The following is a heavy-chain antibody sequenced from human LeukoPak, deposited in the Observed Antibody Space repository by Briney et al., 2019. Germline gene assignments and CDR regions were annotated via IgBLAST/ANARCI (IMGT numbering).Heavy chain of an antibody. CDR3: ARDLVGARPFDY. V-gene: IGHV3-7*01. CDR1: GFTFSSRDW. CDR2: IKQDGSEK. J-gene: IGHJ4*02. Sequence: GGSLRLSCVASGFTFSSRDWMTWVRQAPGKGLEWVANIKQDGSEKNYVDSVKGRFTISRDNAKNSLYLQMNSLRAEDTAVYYCARDLVGARPFDYWGQGTLVTVSS. D-gene: IGHD1-26*01.